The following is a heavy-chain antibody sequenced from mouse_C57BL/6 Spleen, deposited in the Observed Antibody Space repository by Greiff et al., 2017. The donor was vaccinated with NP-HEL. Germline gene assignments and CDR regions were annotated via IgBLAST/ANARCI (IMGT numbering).Heavy chain of an antibody. D-gene: IGHD5-5*01. V-gene: IGHV5-17*01. J-gene: IGHJ4*01. CDR3: ARGGLLPYYYAMDY. Sequence: VQLKESGGGLVKPGGSLKLSCAASGFTFSDYGMHWVRQAPEKGLEWVAYISSGSSTIYYADTVKGRFTISRDNAKNTLFLQMTSLRSEDTAMYYCARGGLLPYYYAMDYWGQGTSVTVSS. CDR2: ISSGSSTI. CDR1: GFTFSDYG.